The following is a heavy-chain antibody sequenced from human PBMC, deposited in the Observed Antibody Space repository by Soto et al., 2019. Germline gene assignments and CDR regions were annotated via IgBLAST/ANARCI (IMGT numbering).Heavy chain of an antibody. CDR1: GFTFSSYA. J-gene: IGHJ4*02. CDR2: ISSNGGST. V-gene: IGHV3-64*01. Sequence: GGSLRLSCAASGFTFSSYAMHWVRQAPGKGLEYVSAISSNGGSTYYANSVKGRFTIARDNSKNTLYLQMGSLRAEDMAVYYCARDGLYYDSSGYDFDYWGQGTLVTVSS. CDR3: ARDGLYYDSSGYDFDY. D-gene: IGHD3-22*01.